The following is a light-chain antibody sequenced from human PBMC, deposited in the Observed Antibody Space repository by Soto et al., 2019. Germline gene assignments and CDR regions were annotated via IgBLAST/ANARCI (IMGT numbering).Light chain of an antibody. CDR1: NIGSQR. CDR2: DDD. Sequence: SSELTQPPSVSVAPRQTARITCGGNNIGSQRVHWYQQKPGQAPVLVVYDDDNRPSGIPERFSGSNSGNTATLTINRVEAGDEADYYCQVWDNNNDQYVFGTGTKLTVL. V-gene: IGLV3-21*02. CDR3: QVWDNNNDQYV. J-gene: IGLJ1*01.